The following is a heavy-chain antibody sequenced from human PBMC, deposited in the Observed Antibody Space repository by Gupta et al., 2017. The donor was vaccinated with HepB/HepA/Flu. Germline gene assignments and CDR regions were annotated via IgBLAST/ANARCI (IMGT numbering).Heavy chain of an antibody. J-gene: IGHJ5*02. CDR2: INPDGSEK. V-gene: IGHV3-7*01. CDR3: AKDPNWSEGS. CDR1: GCTFSAFG. Sequence: EVQLVDSGGGVVQLGGPRGFPGPALGCTFSAFGRNWVRQAPGKGLEWVANINPDGSEKYYVDSVKGRFTISRDNAKNSLFLQMNSLRVEDSAVYYCAKDPNWSEGSWGQGTLVTVSS. D-gene: IGHD7-27*01.